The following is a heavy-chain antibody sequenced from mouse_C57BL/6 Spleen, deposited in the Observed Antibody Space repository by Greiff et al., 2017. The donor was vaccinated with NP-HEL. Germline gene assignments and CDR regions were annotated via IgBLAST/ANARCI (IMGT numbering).Heavy chain of an antibody. Sequence: VQLVESGAELARPGASVKLSCKASGYTFTSYGISWVKQRTGQGLEWIGEIYPRSGNTYYNEKFKGKATLTADKSSSTAYMELRSLTSEDSAVYFCAIITTVVARPLYFDVWGTGTTVTVSS. CDR3: AIITTVVARPLYFDV. CDR2: IYPRSGNT. D-gene: IGHD1-1*01. V-gene: IGHV1-81*01. J-gene: IGHJ1*03. CDR1: GYTFTSYG.